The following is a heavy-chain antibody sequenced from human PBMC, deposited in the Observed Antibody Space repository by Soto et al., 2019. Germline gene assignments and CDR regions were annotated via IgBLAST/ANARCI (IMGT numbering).Heavy chain of an antibody. D-gene: IGHD5-12*01. J-gene: IGHJ4*02. CDR2: IIPIFGTA. V-gene: IGHV1-69*01. CDR3: ASEDLVNVEMATISSSSFDY. Sequence: ARHATGKGLEWMGGIIPIFGTANYAQKFQGRVTITADESTSTAYMELSSLRSEDTAVYYCASEDLVNVEMATISSSSFDYWGQGTLVTVSS.